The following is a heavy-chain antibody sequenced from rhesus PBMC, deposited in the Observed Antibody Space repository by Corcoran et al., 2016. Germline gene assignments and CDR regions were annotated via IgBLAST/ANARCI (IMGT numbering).Heavy chain of an antibody. J-gene: IGHJ3*01. V-gene: IGHV4S12*01. CDR1: GGTIRRGYCY. Sequence: QVQLQESGPGVVKPSETLSLTCAVSGGTIRRGYCYWCWIRQPPGQGMEWIGGIYSNSESTNYNPSLKSRVTISKDTSKNQFSLKLSSVTATDTAVYYCATANDYGSTYAFDFWGQGLRVTVSS. CDR3: ATANDYGSTYAFDF. CDR2: IYSNSEST. D-gene: IGHD4-29*01.